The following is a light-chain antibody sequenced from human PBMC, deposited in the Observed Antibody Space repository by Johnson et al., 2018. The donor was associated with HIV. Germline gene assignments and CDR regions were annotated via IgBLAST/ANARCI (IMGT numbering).Light chain of an antibody. Sequence: QSVLTQPPSVSAAPGQKVTISCSGSSSTIGNNYVSWHQQLPGTAPKLLISDNNKRPSGIPDRISGSKSGTSATLGITGLQTGDAADYYCGTWDSRLSAGHVLETGTKVTVL. J-gene: IGLJ1*01. CDR3: GTWDSRLSAGHV. V-gene: IGLV1-51*01. CDR1: SSTIGNNY. CDR2: DNN.